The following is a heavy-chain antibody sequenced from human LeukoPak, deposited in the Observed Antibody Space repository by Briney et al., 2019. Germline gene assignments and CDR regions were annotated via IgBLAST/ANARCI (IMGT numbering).Heavy chain of an antibody. Sequence: SVKVSCKASGGTFSSYAISWVRQAPGQGLEWMGGIIPIFGTANYAQKFQGRVTITADESTSTAYMELSSLRSEDTAVYYCARVVYDFWSGYAPGHNGHYYYYGMDVWGQGTTVTVSS. D-gene: IGHD3-3*01. J-gene: IGHJ6*02. CDR3: ARVVYDFWSGYAPGHNGHYYYYGMDV. CDR2: IIPIFGTA. CDR1: GGTFSSYA. V-gene: IGHV1-69*01.